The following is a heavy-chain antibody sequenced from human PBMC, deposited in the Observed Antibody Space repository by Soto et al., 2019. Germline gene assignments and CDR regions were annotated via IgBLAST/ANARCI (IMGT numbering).Heavy chain of an antibody. CDR1: GFTFSSYA. J-gene: IGHJ4*02. V-gene: IGHV3-30*03. CDR3: ARGTIVARQHLDY. D-gene: IGHD6-6*01. CDR2: ISIRGGDE. Sequence: QVQLVESGGGVVQPGKSPRLSCAASGFTFSSYAMHRARQAPGKGLEWVTVISIRGGDEYYAESVRGRFTISRDDSKNTLYLQIDSLRVEDTAVYYCARGTIVARQHLDYWGQGTLVTVSS.